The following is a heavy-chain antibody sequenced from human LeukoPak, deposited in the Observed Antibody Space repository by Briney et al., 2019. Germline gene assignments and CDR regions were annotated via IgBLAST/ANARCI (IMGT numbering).Heavy chain of an antibody. CDR3: ARVTGTTVVAAPDY. CDR2: INPNSGGT. D-gene: IGHD1-20*01. V-gene: IGHV1-2*06. Sequence: ASVKVSSKASVYTFSGYYMHWVRQAPGQGLEWMRRINPNSGGTNYAQKFQGRVTMTRDTSINTAYMEVSRLTSDDTAVYYCARVTGTTVVAAPDYWGQGTLVTVSS. CDR1: VYTFSGYY. J-gene: IGHJ4*02.